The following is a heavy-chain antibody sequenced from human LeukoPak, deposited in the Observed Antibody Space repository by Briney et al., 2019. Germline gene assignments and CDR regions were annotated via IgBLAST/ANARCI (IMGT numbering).Heavy chain of an antibody. V-gene: IGHV4-59*01. Sequence: SQTLSLTCTVSGGSISSYYWSWIRQPPGKGLEWIGYVYYSGSAHYNPSLKSRVTISVDTSKNQFSLKLSSVTAADTAVYYCAGGTYYYFDYWGQGTLVTVSS. CDR2: VYYSGSA. CDR1: GGSISSYY. D-gene: IGHD1-26*01. CDR3: AGGTYYYFDY. J-gene: IGHJ4*02.